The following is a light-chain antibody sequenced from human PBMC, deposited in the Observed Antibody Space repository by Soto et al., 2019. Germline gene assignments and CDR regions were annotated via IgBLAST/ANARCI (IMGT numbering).Light chain of an antibody. CDR1: QNISRS. J-gene: IGKJ1*01. CDR2: GTS. V-gene: IGKV3-15*01. CDR3: HQYNGWPRT. Sequence: EIGLSLSPATLSLSPRERATLSCRASQNISRSLAWHQQTPGQGPSLLIYGTSTRAGGVPARFSGGGSGTEFTLTITSVQSEDFAVYYCHQYNGWPRTFGQGSKVDIK.